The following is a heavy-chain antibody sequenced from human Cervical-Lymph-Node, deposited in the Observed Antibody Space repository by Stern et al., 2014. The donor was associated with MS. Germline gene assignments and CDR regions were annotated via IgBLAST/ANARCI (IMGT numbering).Heavy chain of an antibody. J-gene: IGHJ4*02. CDR3: ARDTSSPERSDW. Sequence: EVQLVESGGGVLQPGGALRLSCTASGFTVSRDYMTWVRQAPGKGREWVSLKTNGGSTFYPDPLKGRFTISRDDSKNTVYLHMTSLRAEDTAMYYCARDTSSPERSDWWGQGTLVTVSS. CDR2: KTNGGST. V-gene: IGHV3-53*01. D-gene: IGHD1-1*01. CDR1: GFTVSRDY.